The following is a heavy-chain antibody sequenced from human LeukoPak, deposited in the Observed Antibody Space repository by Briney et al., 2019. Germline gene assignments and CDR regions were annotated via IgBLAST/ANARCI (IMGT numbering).Heavy chain of an antibody. CDR1: GFTFTSYY. V-gene: IGHV3-74*01. CDR2: ISGDGSNT. CDR3: AREIFGSGSYPDY. Sequence: PGGSLRLSCAASGFTFTSYYMHWVRQAPGKGLVWVSRISGDGSNTIYADSVKGRFTISRDNAKNTVYLQMNGLRAEDTAVYYCAREIFGSGSYPDYWGQGTLVTVSS. D-gene: IGHD3-10*01. J-gene: IGHJ4*02.